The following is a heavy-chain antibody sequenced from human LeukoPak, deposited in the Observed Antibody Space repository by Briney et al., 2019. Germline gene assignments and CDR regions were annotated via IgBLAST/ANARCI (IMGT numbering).Heavy chain of an antibody. D-gene: IGHD3-22*01. V-gene: IGHV1-8*01. CDR1: GYTFTSYD. J-gene: IGHJ4*02. Sequence: GASVKVSCRASGYTFTSYDINWVRQATGQGLEWMGWMNPNSGNTGYAQKLQGRVTMTTDTSTSTAYMELRSLRSDDTAVYYCARGYYYDSSGYYFFDYWGQGTLVTVSS. CDR3: ARGYYYDSSGYYFFDY. CDR2: MNPNSGNT.